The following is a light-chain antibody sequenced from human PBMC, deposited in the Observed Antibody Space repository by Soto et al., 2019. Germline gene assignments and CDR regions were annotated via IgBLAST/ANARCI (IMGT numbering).Light chain of an antibody. Sequence: QSVLTPPPSASGSPGQSVTISRTGTSSDVGGYNYVSWYQQHPGKAPKLMIYEVSKRPSAVPDRFSGSKSGNTASLTVSGLQAEDEADYYCSSYAGSNNVFGTGTKVTVL. CDR2: EVS. J-gene: IGLJ1*01. CDR3: SSYAGSNNV. CDR1: SSDVGGYNY. V-gene: IGLV2-8*01.